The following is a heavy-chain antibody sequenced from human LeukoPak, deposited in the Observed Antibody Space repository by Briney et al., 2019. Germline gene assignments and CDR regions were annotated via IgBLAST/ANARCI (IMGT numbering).Heavy chain of an antibody. J-gene: IGHJ4*02. CDR1: GFTFNSFG. CDR3: ARDLEAVAGYFDY. Sequence: PGGSLRLSCAASGFTFNSFGMHWVRQAPGKGLEWVSYISSSSSYTNYADSVKGRFTISRDNGKNSLYLQMNSLRAEDTAVYYCARDLEAVAGYFDYWGQGTLVTVSS. CDR2: ISSSSSYT. V-gene: IGHV3-21*05. D-gene: IGHD6-19*01.